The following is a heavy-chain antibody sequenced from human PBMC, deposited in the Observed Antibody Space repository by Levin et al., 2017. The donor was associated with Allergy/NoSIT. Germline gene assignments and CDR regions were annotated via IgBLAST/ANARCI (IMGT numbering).Heavy chain of an antibody. Sequence: SGGSLRLSCAASGFTFSSYAMHWVRQAPGKGLEWVAVISYDGSNKYYADSVKGRFTISRDNSKNTLYLQMNSLRAEDTAVYYCARAKPVLRYFDWLPLDYWGQGTLVTVSS. D-gene: IGHD3-9*01. CDR1: GFTFSSYA. CDR2: ISYDGSNK. V-gene: IGHV3-30-3*01. J-gene: IGHJ4*02. CDR3: ARAKPVLRYFDWLPLDY.